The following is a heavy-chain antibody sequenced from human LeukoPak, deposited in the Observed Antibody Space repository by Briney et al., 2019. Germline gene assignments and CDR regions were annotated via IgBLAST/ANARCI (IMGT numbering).Heavy chain of an antibody. D-gene: IGHD3-16*02. CDR2: IKQDGSEK. CDR3: ARYAKLWGTYRPYYFDY. J-gene: IGHJ4*02. CDR1: GFTFSSYW. Sequence: PGRSLRPSCAASGFTFSSYWMSWVRQAPGKGLEWVANIKQDGSEKYYVDSVKGRFTISRDNAKNSLYLQMNSLRAEDTAVYYCARYAKLWGTYRPYYFDYWGQGTLVTVSS. V-gene: IGHV3-7*01.